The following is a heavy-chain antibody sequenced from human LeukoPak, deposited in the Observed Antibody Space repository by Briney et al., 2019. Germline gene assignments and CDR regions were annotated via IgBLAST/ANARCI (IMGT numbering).Heavy chain of an antibody. CDR2: ISGSGGST. J-gene: IGHJ4*02. CDR1: GFTFSSYA. D-gene: IGHD3-10*01. V-gene: IGHV3-23*01. CDR3: ANVYYFGSGTYESRYLDY. Sequence: GGSLRLSCAASGFTFSSYAMSWVRQAPGKGLEWVSAISGSGGSTYYADSVKGRFTISRDNSKNTLYLQMNSLRAEDTAVYYCANVYYFGSGTYESRYLDYWGQGTLVTVSS.